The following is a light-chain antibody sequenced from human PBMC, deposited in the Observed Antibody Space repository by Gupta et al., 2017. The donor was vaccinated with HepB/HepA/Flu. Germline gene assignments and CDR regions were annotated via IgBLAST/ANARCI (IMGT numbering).Light chain of an antibody. Sequence: SALTQPASVSGSPGQSITISCTGSSSDVGTYNFVSWYQQQPGKAPKVIIYEVSQRPSGVSNRFSASKSGNTASLTISGLQAEDEADYYCCSYAGITTWVFGGGTKLTVL. J-gene: IGLJ3*02. CDR1: SSDVGTYNF. CDR3: CSYAGITTWV. V-gene: IGLV2-23*02. CDR2: EVS.